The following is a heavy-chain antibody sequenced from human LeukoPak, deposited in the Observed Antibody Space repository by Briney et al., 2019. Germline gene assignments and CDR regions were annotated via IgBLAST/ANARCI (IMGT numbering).Heavy chain of an antibody. V-gene: IGHV4-59*01. CDR2: IYYIGST. Sequence: PSETLSLTCTVSGGSISGYYWSWIRQPPGKGLEWIGYIYYIGSTNYNPSLKSRVTISVDTSKNQFSLKLSSVTAADTAVYYCARGCSAGTPHNWFDPWGQGTLVTVSS. CDR1: GGSISGYY. CDR3: ARGCSAGTPHNWFDP. D-gene: IGHD6-13*01. J-gene: IGHJ5*02.